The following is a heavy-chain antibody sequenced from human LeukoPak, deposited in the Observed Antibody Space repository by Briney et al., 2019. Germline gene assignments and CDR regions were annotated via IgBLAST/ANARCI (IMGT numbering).Heavy chain of an antibody. Sequence: ASVKVSCKASGYTFTSYDINWVRQATGQGLEWMGWMNPNSGNTGYAQKFQGRVTITRNTSISTAYMELSSLRSEDTAVYYCARVNFWSGHSPGYYYYYMDVWGEGTTVTVSS. CDR2: MNPNSGNT. CDR3: ARVNFWSGHSPGYYYYYMDV. V-gene: IGHV1-8*03. D-gene: IGHD3-3*01. CDR1: GYTFTSYD. J-gene: IGHJ6*03.